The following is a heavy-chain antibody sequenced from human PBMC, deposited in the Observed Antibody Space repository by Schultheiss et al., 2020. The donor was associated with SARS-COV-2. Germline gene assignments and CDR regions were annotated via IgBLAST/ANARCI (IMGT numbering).Heavy chain of an antibody. Sequence: GESLKISCAASGFTFDDYAMHWVRQAPGKGLEWVSLISGDGGSTYYADSVKGRFTISRDNSKNSLYLQMNSLRTEDTALYYCANGRRGYSYGYSTPLAYWGQGTLVTVSS. CDR3: ANGRRGYSYGYSTPLAY. D-gene: IGHD5-18*01. CDR2: ISGDGGST. CDR1: GFTFDDYA. V-gene: IGHV3-43*02. J-gene: IGHJ4*02.